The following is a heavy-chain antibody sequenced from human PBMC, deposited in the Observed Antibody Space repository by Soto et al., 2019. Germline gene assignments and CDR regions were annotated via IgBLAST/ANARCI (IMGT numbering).Heavy chain of an antibody. Sequence: EVQLLETGGGLIQPGGSLRLSCLASGFTVTSNYMIWVRQPPGKGLEWVSTTFSGGSTNYADSVKGRFTISRDNSKNTVHLQMNNLRVEDTAVYYCAKKPPSTIQGWAFGMDVWGQGTTVSVSS. CDR2: TFSGGST. D-gene: IGHD2-8*01. CDR3: AKKPPSTIQGWAFGMDV. CDR1: GFTVTSNY. V-gene: IGHV3-53*02. J-gene: IGHJ6*02.